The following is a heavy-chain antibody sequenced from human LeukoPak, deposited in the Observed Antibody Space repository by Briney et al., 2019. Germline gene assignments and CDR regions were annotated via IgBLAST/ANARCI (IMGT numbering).Heavy chain of an antibody. Sequence: GASVKVSCKASGYTFTGYYMHWVRQAPGQGLGWMGWINRNSGGTNYAQKFQGRVTMTRDMSTSTVYMELSSLRSEDTAVYYCARAQVYSSSSVSLYFDYWGQGTLVTVSS. J-gene: IGHJ4*02. V-gene: IGHV1-2*02. CDR1: GYTFTGYY. CDR2: INRNSGGT. CDR3: ARAQVYSSSSVSLYFDY. D-gene: IGHD6-6*01.